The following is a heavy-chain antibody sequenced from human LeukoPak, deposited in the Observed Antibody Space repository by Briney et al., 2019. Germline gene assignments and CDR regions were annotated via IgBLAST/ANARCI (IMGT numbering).Heavy chain of an antibody. V-gene: IGHV1-18*01. CDR3: ARCSWVPAAMTYYYMDV. CDR1: GYTFTSYG. J-gene: IGHJ6*03. D-gene: IGHD2-2*01. CDR2: ISAYNGNT. Sequence: ASVKVSCKASGYTFTSYGISWVRQAPGQGLEWMGWISAYNGNTNYAQKLQGRVTMTTDTSTSTAYMELRSLRSDDTAVYYCARCSWVPAAMTYYYMDVWGKGTTVTVSS.